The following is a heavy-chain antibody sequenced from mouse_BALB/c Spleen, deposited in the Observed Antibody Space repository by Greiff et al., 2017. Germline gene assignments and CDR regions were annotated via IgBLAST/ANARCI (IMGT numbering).Heavy chain of an antibody. CDR3: ARKGLGGAMDY. D-gene: IGHD3-3*01. Sequence: EVKLMESGGGLVQPGGSRKLSCAASGFTFSSFGMHWVRQAPKKGLEWVAYISSGSSTIYYADTVKGRFTISRDNPKNTLFLQMTSLRSEDTAMYYCARKGLGGAMDYWGQGTSVTVSS. J-gene: IGHJ4*01. V-gene: IGHV5-17*02. CDR2: ISSGSSTI. CDR1: GFTFSSFG.